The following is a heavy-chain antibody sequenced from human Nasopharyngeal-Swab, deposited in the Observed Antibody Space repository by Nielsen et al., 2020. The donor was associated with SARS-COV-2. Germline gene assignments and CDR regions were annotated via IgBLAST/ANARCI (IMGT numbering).Heavy chain of an antibody. D-gene: IGHD5-12*01. V-gene: IGHV1-8*03. Sequence: ASVNVSCKASAYTFTSYEINWVRQATGQGLEWMGWMNPNSDNTGYAQKFQGRVTITMNTSISTAYMELSSLRSEDTAVYYCARRRGYSAYDYGMDVWGQGTTVTVSS. CDR2: MNPNSDNT. CDR3: ARRRGYSAYDYGMDV. CDR1: AYTFTSYE. J-gene: IGHJ6*02.